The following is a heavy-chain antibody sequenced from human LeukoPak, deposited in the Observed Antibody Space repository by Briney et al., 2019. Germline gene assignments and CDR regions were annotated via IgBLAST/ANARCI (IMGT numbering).Heavy chain of an antibody. D-gene: IGHD3-16*01. Sequence: GASVKVSCKASGYTFTGYYMHWVRQAPGQGLEWMGWINPNSGGTNYAQKFQGRVTMTRDTSISTAYMELSRLRSDDTAVYFCAKGDKMLTWRRTYNRFDPWGQGTLVTVSS. CDR3: AKGDKMLTWRRTYNRFDP. V-gene: IGHV1-2*02. CDR2: INPNSGGT. J-gene: IGHJ5*02. CDR1: GYTFTGYY.